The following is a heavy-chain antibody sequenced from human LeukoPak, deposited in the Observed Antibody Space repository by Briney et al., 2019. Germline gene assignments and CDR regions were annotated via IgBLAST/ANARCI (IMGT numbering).Heavy chain of an antibody. V-gene: IGHV3-30*18. CDR1: GFMFNRYG. CDR3: VKGKWEDNHYYYGLDV. CDR2: ISYDSFNE. D-gene: IGHD1-26*01. J-gene: IGHJ6*02. Sequence: GGSLRLCCLASGFMFNRYGMHWVRQTPGKGLEWLAAISYDSFNEDYRDSVKGRLTISRDNSKNTVDLQMDSLRPEDTAVYFCVKGKWEDNHYYYGLDVWGQGTAVSVAS.